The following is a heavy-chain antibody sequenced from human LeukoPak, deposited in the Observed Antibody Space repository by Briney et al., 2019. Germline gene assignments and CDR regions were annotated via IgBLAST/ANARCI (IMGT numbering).Heavy chain of an antibody. CDR3: AKDPFVTTVFRYFDY. CDR1: GFTFSSYA. CDR2: ISGSGGST. J-gene: IGHJ4*02. Sequence: GGSLRLSCAASGFTFSSYAMSWVRQAPGKGLEWVSAISGSGGSTYYADSVKGRFTISRDNSKNTLYLQMNSLRAEDTAVYYCAKDPFVTTVFRYFDYWGQGTLVTVSS. D-gene: IGHD4-17*01. V-gene: IGHV3-23*01.